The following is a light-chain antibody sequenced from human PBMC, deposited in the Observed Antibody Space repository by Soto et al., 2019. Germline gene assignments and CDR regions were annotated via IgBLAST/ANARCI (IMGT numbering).Light chain of an antibody. V-gene: IGLV2-11*01. J-gene: IGLJ1*01. CDR1: SSDVGAYNY. Sequence: QSVLTQPRSVSGSPGQSVTISCTGTSSDVGAYNYVSWYQQHSGKAPKLMIYHVSKRPSGVPDRFSGSKSGNAASLTISGLQAEDEADYYCCSYAGTFYVFGTGTKVTVL. CDR2: HVS. CDR3: CSYAGTFYV.